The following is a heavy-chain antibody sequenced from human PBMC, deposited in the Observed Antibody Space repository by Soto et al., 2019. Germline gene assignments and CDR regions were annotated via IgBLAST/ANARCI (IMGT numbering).Heavy chain of an antibody. D-gene: IGHD2-15*01. CDR2: IIPILGIA. Sequence: GASVKVSCKASGGTFSSYTISWVRQAPGQGLEWMGRIIPILGIANYAQKFQGRVTITADKSTSTAYMELRSLRSDDTAVYYCARIREAATLLFDYWGQGTLVTVSS. V-gene: IGHV1-69*02. CDR1: GGTFSSYT. CDR3: ARIREAATLLFDY. J-gene: IGHJ4*02.